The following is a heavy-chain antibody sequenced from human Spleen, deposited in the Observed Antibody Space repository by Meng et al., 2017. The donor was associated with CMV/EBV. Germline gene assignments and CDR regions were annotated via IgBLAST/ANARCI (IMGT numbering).Heavy chain of an antibody. Sequence: TCTFSGLSRSTSGVGVGWIRQPPGKALEWLAVIYWNDDKRYSPSLKSRLTITKDTSKNQVVLTMTNMDPVDTATYYCAHRRGGWFDPWGQGTLVTVSS. J-gene: IGHJ5*02. CDR1: GLSRSTSGVG. CDR2: IYWNDDK. D-gene: IGHD1-26*01. V-gene: IGHV2-5*01. CDR3: AHRRGGWFDP.